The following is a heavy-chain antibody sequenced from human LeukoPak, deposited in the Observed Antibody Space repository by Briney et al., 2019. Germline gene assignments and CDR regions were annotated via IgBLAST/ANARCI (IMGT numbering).Heavy chain of an antibody. J-gene: IGHJ4*02. V-gene: IGHV1-2*04. Sequence: ASVKVSCKASGYTFTGYYMHWVRQDPGQGLEWMGWINPNSGGTNYAQKFQGWVTMTRDMSISTAYMELSRLRSDDTAVYYCASSSGYLRGFDYWGQGTLVTVSS. CDR1: GYTFTGYY. CDR3: ASSSGYLRGFDY. D-gene: IGHD3-22*01. CDR2: INPNSGGT.